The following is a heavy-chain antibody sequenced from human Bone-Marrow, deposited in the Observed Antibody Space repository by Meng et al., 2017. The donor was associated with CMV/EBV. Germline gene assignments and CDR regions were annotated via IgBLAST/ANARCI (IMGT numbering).Heavy chain of an antibody. CDR1: GFIFSGSA. D-gene: IGHD6-6*01. CDR2: ISYDGSNN. CDR3: ARGSSFIFDY. V-gene: IGHV3-30*04. J-gene: IGHJ4*02. Sequence: GESLKISCAASGFIFSGSAMHWVRQAPGKGLEWVALISYDGSNNYYAGFVKGRFTTSRDNPKNTLYLQMNSLRAEDTAVYYCARGSSFIFDYWGQGTLVTVSS.